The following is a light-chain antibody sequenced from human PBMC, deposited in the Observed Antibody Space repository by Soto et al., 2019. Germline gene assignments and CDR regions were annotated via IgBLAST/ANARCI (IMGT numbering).Light chain of an antibody. Sequence: EIVLTQSGGTLSLSRGGRASVSCGASQTVGSRHSAWDQQKPGQAPSLLIYGTPNRATGNPDRFSGSGSGPDFSHTISSLEPGDLAVYYCQPYGSSPRTVGPGTQVEFK. CDR1: QTVGSRH. CDR2: GTP. CDR3: QPYGSSPRT. J-gene: IGKJ1*01. V-gene: IGKV3-20*01.